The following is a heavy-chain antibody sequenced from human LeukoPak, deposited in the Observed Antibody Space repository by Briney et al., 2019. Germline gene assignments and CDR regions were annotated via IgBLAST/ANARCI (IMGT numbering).Heavy chain of an antibody. CDR2: IYPGDSGP. V-gene: IGHV5-51*01. Sequence: GESLKISCKVSGYSFTSYCIGWVRQMPGKGLEWMWIIYPGDSGPTYSPSFQGQVTISVDKSINTAYLQWSSLQASDTAMYYCGMSGDRVPLQDDVFDVWGQGTMVTVST. CDR1: GYSFTSYC. J-gene: IGHJ3*01. D-gene: IGHD1-26*01. CDR3: GMSGDRVPLQDDVFDV.